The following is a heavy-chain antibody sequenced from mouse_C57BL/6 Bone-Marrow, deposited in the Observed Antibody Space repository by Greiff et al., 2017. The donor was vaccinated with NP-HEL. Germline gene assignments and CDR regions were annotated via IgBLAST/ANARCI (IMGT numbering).Heavy chain of an antibody. CDR3: ARSELGQNWYFDV. CDR2: ILPGSGST. CDR1: GYTFTGYW. D-gene: IGHD4-1*01. V-gene: IGHV1-9*01. Sequence: QVQLQQSGAELMKPGASVKLSCKATGYTFTGYWIEWVKQRPGHGLEWIGEILPGSGSTNYNEKFKGKATFTADTSSNTAYMQLSSQTTEDSAIYYCARSELGQNWYFDVWGTGTTVTVSS. J-gene: IGHJ1*03.